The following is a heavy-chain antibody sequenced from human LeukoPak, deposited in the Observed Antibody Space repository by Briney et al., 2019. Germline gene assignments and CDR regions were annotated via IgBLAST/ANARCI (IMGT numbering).Heavy chain of an antibody. J-gene: IGHJ5*02. V-gene: IGHV3-23*01. CDR3: AKETYYDSSGSNWFDP. CDR2: ISGSGGST. Sequence: GGSLRLSCAASGFTFSSYWMSWVRQAPGKGLEWVSAISGSGGSTYYADSVKGRFTISRDNSKNTLYLQMNSLRAEDTAVYYCAKETYYDSSGSNWFDPWGQGTLVTVSS. CDR1: GFTFSSYW. D-gene: IGHD3-22*01.